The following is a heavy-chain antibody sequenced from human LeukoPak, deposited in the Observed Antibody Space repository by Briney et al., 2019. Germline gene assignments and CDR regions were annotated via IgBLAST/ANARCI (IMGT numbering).Heavy chain of an antibody. J-gene: IGHJ5*02. CDR1: GGSISSGSYY. CDR2: IYTSGST. CDR3: ARSGYVDVVVVPATTLGKWFDP. Sequence: SETLSLTCTVSGGSISSGSYYWSWIRQPAGKGLEWIGRIYTSGSTNYNPSLKSRVTISVDTSKNQFSLKMSSVTAADTAVYYCARSGYVDVVVVPATTLGKWFDPWGQGTLVTVSS. D-gene: IGHD2-15*01. V-gene: IGHV4-61*02.